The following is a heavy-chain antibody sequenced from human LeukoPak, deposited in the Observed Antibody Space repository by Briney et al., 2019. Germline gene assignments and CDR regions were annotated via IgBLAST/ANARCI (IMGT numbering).Heavy chain of an antibody. J-gene: IGHJ4*02. V-gene: IGHV3-30*18. CDR3: AKEKWEETSYFDY. CDR1: GFTFSSYG. Sequence: GGSLRLSCAASGFTFSSYGMHWVRQAPGKGLEWVAVISYDGSNKYYADSVKGRFTISRDNSKNTLYQQMNSLRAEDTAVYYCAKEKWEETSYFDYWGQGTLVTVSS. D-gene: IGHD1-26*01. CDR2: ISYDGSNK.